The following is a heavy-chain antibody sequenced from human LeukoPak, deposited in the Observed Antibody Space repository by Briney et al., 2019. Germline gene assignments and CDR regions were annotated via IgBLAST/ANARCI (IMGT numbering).Heavy chain of an antibody. CDR3: ATYSSGYYQAGRAFDI. D-gene: IGHD3-22*01. CDR2: IYHSGST. Sequence: PSQTVSLTCAVSGGSISCGGYSWSWIRQPAGKGLEWIGYIYHSGSTYYNPSLKSRVTISVDRSKNQFSLKLSSETAADTAVYYCATYSSGYYQAGRAFDIWGQGTIVTVSS. V-gene: IGHV4-30-2*01. CDR1: GGSISCGGYS. J-gene: IGHJ3*02.